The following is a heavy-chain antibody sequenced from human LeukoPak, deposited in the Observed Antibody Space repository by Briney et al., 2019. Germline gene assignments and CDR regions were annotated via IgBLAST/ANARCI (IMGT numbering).Heavy chain of an antibody. D-gene: IGHD6-13*01. CDR3: ARTDSSSWPPDAFDI. CDR2: ISAYNGNT. V-gene: IGHV1-18*01. Sequence: GASVKVSCKASGYTFTSYGISWVRQAPGQGLEWMGWISAYNGNTNYAQKLQGRVTMTTDTSTSTAYMGLRSLRSDDTAVYYCARTDSSSWPPDAFDIWGQGTMVTVSS. CDR1: GYTFTSYG. J-gene: IGHJ3*02.